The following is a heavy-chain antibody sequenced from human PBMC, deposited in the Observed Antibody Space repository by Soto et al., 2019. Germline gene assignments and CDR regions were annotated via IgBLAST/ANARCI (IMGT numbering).Heavy chain of an antibody. CDR3: VTELTIHYQNRGGVDV. CDR1: GDTFSTYT. CDR2: IIPILGIS. Sequence: QVQRVQSGAEVKKPGSSVNVSCTITGDTFSTYTINWVQQAPGQGLEWMGRIIPILGISNYAQKFQGRVTLSADKSTSTAYMEMSSLRYEDTAVYYCVTELTIHYQNRGGVDVWGQGTTVTVSS. J-gene: IGHJ6*02. D-gene: IGHD2-2*01. V-gene: IGHV1-69*02.